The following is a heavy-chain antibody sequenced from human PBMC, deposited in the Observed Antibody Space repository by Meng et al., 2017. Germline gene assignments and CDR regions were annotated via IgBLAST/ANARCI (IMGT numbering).Heavy chain of an antibody. J-gene: IGHJ4*02. Sequence: QVALQQWGAGLLKPSETLSPTCVVSGGSVSDYYWSWIRQPPGKGLEWIGEINHSGSTNYNPSLESRATISVDTSQNNLSLKLSSVTAADSAVYYCARGPTTMAHDFDYWGQGTLVTVSS. CDR3: ARGPTTMAHDFDY. D-gene: IGHD4-11*01. CDR2: INHSGST. CDR1: GGSVSDYY. V-gene: IGHV4-34*01.